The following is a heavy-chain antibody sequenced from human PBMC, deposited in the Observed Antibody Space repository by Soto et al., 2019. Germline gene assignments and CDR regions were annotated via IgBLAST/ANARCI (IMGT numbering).Heavy chain of an antibody. Sequence: AAVKVSWKVSGYTLTELSMHWVRQAPGNGLEWMGGFDPEDGETIYAQKFQGRVTMTEDTSTDTAYMELSSLRSEDTAVYYCSNYFGSARSNTYYYYYYMDVRGKGTTVTVSS. CDR3: SNYFGSARSNTYYYYYYMDV. D-gene: IGHD6-6*01. V-gene: IGHV1-24*01. J-gene: IGHJ6*03. CDR2: FDPEDGET. CDR1: GYTLTELS.